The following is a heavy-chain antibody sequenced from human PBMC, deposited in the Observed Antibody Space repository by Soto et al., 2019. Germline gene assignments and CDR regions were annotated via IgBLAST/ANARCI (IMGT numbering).Heavy chain of an antibody. CDR1: GFTFSTYS. V-gene: IGHV3-30*18. CDR3: AKQFGTGWYYFDH. CDR2: ISYDGTNK. Sequence: QVKLVQSGGGEVQPGRSLRLSCAASGFTFSTYSMHWVRQAPGKGLEWVALISYDGTNKYYGDSVKGRFTISRDNSKNTVYLQMNSLRAEDTAVYYCAKQFGTGWYYFDHWGQGTLVTVSS. D-gene: IGHD6-19*01. J-gene: IGHJ4*02.